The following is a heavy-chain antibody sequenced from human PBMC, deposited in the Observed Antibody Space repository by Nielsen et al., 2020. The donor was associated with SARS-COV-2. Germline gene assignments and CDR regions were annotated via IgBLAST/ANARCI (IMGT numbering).Heavy chain of an antibody. J-gene: IGHJ4*02. V-gene: IGHV1-18*01. CDR2: ISAYNGNT. D-gene: IGHD3-10*01. CDR3: ARDFYYYGSGSYYYFDY. Sequence: ASVKVSCKASGYTFTSYGISWVRQAPGQGLEWMRWISAYNGNTNYAQKLQGRVTMTTDTSTSTAYMELRSLRSDDTAVYYCARDFYYYGSGSYYYFDYWGQGTLVTVSS. CDR1: GYTFTSYG.